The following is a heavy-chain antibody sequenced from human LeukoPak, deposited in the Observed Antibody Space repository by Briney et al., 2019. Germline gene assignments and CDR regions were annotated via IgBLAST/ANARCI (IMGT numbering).Heavy chain of an antibody. D-gene: IGHD6-13*01. CDR1: GYTFTSYG. CDR2: ISAYSGNT. V-gene: IGHV1-18*01. CDR3: ARDRGGIAAAGDQDTTTGGMDV. J-gene: IGHJ6*02. Sequence: ASVKVSCKASGYTFTSYGISWVRQAPGQGLEWMGWISAYSGNTNYAQKFQGWVTMTRDTSISTAYMELSRLRSDDTAVYYCARDRGGIAAAGDQDTTTGGMDVWGQGTTVTVSS.